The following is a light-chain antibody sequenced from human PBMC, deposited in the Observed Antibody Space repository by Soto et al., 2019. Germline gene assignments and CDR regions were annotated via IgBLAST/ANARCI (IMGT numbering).Light chain of an antibody. J-gene: IGLJ2*01. Sequence: QSALTQPASLSGSPGQSITISCTGTSSDIGSYNYISWYQQHPGKAPKHMIFDVSYRPSGISDRFSGSKSGNTASLTISGLQPEDEDDYYCSSYGASSTLFGGGTKVTVL. CDR1: SSDIGSYNY. V-gene: IGLV2-14*03. CDR2: DVS. CDR3: SSYGASSTL.